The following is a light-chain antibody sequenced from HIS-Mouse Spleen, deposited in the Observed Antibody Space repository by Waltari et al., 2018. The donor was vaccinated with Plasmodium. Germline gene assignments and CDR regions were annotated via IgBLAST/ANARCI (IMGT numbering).Light chain of an antibody. V-gene: IGLV3-27*01. CDR2: KDR. CDR1: VLAKKY. Sequence: SYELTKPSSVSVSPGQTARITCAGDVLAKKYARWFQQKPGQDPVLVIYKDRERPSGIPARFSCSSSGTTVTVTISGAQVEDEADYYCYSAADNNRVFGGGTKLTVL. J-gene: IGLJ3*02. CDR3: YSAADNNRV.